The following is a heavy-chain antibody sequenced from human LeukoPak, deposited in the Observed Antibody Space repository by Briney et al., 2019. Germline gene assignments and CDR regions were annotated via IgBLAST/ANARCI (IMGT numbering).Heavy chain of an antibody. CDR1: GFTFSSYG. CDR2: ISYDGSNK. D-gene: IGHD5-24*01. CDR3: AKARDGYNWEGPTDY. Sequence: GGSLRLSCAASGFTFSSYGMHWVRQAPGKGLEWVAVISYDGSNKYYADSVKGRFTISRDNSKNTLYLQMNSLRAEDTAVYYCAKARDGYNWEGPTDYWGQGTLVTVSS. V-gene: IGHV3-30*18. J-gene: IGHJ4*02.